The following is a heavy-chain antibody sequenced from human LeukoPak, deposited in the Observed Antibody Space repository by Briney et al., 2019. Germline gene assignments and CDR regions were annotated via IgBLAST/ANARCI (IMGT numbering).Heavy chain of an antibody. CDR3: ARESEWLRNYDFDY. Sequence: ASVKVSCKASGYTFTSYDINWVRQATGQGLEWMGWMNPNSGNTGYAQKFQGRVTITRNTSISTAYMELSSLRSEDTAVYYCARESEWLRNYDFDYWGQGTQVTVSS. D-gene: IGHD5-12*01. V-gene: IGHV1-8*03. CDR2: MNPNSGNT. CDR1: GYTFTSYD. J-gene: IGHJ4*02.